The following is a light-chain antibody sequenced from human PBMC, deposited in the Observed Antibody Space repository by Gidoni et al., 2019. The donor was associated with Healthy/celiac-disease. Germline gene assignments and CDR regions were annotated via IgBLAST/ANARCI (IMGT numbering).Light chain of an antibody. CDR1: QSISSW. Sequence: DIQMTQPPSTRSASVGDRVTITCRASQSISSWLAWYQQKPGKAPKLLIYKASSLESGVPSRFSVSGSGTEFTLTISSLQPDDFATYYCQQYNSYSSFTFGPGTKVDIK. J-gene: IGKJ3*01. CDR3: QQYNSYSSFT. CDR2: KAS. V-gene: IGKV1-5*03.